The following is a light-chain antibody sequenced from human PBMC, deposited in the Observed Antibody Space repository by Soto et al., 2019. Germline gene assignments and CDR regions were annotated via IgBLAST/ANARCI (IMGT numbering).Light chain of an antibody. J-gene: IGKJ4*01. V-gene: IGKV1-5*03. CDR1: QTVTYW. CDR3: QHYHSYPLS. CDR2: KAS. Sequence: DIQMTQSPSTLSASVGDRVTITCRASQTVTYWLAWYQQKPGQVPRLLIYKASILESRVPSRFSGSGSGTEFTLTINSLQPDDFATYYRQHYHSYPLSFGGGTKVEIK.